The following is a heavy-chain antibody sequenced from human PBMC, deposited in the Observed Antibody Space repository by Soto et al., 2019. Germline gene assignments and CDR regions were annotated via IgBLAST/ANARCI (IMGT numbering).Heavy chain of an antibody. Sequence: QVQLVQSGDEVKKPGASVKVSCKASGYIFVNYGIAWVRQAPGQGLEWMGWISPYTGNTHSATKVQGRLTMTTDTSTSTAFMDLGSLTSDDAAVYYCVMVDNYVTPTPQDVWGQGTTVTVSS. J-gene: IGHJ6*02. D-gene: IGHD3-16*01. CDR3: VMVDNYVTPTPQDV. CDR1: GYIFVNYG. V-gene: IGHV1-18*01. CDR2: ISPYTGNT.